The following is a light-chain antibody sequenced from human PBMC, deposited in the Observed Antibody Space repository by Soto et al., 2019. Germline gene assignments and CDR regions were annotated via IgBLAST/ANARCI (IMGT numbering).Light chain of an antibody. Sequence: DIQMTQSPSTLSASVGDRVTITCRASQSISSRLAWYQQKPGKATKLMIYKASSVESGVPSRFSGSGSGTESTLTITSLQPDDFATYYCKQYNSYPYTFGQGTKLEIK. CDR1: QSISSR. CDR3: KQYNSYPYT. J-gene: IGKJ2*01. V-gene: IGKV1-5*03. CDR2: KAS.